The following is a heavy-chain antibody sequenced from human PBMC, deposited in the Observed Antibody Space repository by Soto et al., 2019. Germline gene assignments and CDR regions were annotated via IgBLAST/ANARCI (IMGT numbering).Heavy chain of an antibody. V-gene: IGHV1-18*04. CDR3: ARVLGYNSSWWRHTAFDI. Sequence: GASVKVSCKASGFSFTGYYIHWLRQAPGQGLEWMGWISAHTGNTNYAQKFQGRVTMTTDTSTSTAYMELRSLRSDDTAVYYCARVLGYNSSWWRHTAFDIWGQGTMVTVSS. D-gene: IGHD6-13*01. CDR1: GFSFTGYY. J-gene: IGHJ3*02. CDR2: ISAHTGNT.